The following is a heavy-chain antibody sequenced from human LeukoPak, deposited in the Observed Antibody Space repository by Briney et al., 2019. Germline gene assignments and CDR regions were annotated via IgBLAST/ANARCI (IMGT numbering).Heavy chain of an antibody. D-gene: IGHD6-19*01. Sequence: GGSLRLSCAASGFTFSSYEMNWVRQAPGKGLEWVSYISRSSSTLYYADSVRGRFTISRDNDKNSLYLQMNSLRDADTAVYYCARGLTPYTSGCCWFDPWGQGTLVTVSS. CDR3: ARGLTPYTSGCCWFDP. CDR2: ISRSSSTL. CDR1: GFTFSSYE. J-gene: IGHJ5*02. V-gene: IGHV3-48*03.